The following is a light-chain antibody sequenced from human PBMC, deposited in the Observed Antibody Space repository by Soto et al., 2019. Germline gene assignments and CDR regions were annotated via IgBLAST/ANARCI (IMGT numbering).Light chain of an antibody. CDR1: QSVTSN. CDR2: GAS. J-gene: IGKJ1*01. CDR3: QQYNNWPT. Sequence: DIVLTQSPGTLSLSPGEKATLSCRASQSVTSNYLAWYQQKPGQAPRLLINGASSRATGIPDRFSGSGSGTEFTLTISILQSEDFAVYYCQQYNNWPTFGQGTKVDTK. V-gene: IGKV3D-15*03.